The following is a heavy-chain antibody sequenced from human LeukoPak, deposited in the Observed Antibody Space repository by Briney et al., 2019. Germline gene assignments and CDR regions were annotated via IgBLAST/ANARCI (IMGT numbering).Heavy chain of an antibody. CDR3: AKNSGFFDY. CDR1: GFIFSSYA. D-gene: IGHD3-22*01. CDR2: ISASDTST. J-gene: IGHJ4*02. V-gene: IGHV3-23*01. Sequence: GGSLRLSCAASGFIFSSYAMTWVRQAAGKGLEWVSSISASDTSTYYADSVKGRFTTSRDNSKNTLYLQMNSLRAEDTAVYYCAKNSGFFDYWGQGTLVTVSS.